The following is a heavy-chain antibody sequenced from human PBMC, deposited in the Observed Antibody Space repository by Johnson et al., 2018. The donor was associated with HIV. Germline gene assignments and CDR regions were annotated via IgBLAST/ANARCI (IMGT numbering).Heavy chain of an antibody. Sequence: QVQLVESGGGVVQPGGSLRLSCAASGFTFSSYGMHWVRQAPGKGLEWVAVIWYDGSNKYYADSVKGRFTISRDNAKNSLYLQMNSLTAGDTSLYDCAGGRGTFDIWGQGTMVTVSS. V-gene: IGHV3-33*03. CDR3: AGGRGTFDI. J-gene: IGHJ3*02. D-gene: IGHD3-16*01. CDR1: GFTFSSYG. CDR2: IWYDGSNK.